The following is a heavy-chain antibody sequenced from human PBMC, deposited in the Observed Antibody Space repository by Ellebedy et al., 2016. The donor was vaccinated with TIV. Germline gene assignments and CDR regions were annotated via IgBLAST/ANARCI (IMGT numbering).Heavy chain of an antibody. D-gene: IGHD5-12*01. CDR2: ILYDGSNR. Sequence: LSLTCAASGFTFRSYGMHWVRQAPGKGLEWVAVILYDGSNRYYGDSVKGRFSISRDNSKNSLYLQMNSLRADDTALYYCASAARGSGAYESFWGQGTLVTVSS. V-gene: IGHV3-33*03. CDR1: GFTFRSYG. CDR3: ASAARGSGAYESF. J-gene: IGHJ4*02.